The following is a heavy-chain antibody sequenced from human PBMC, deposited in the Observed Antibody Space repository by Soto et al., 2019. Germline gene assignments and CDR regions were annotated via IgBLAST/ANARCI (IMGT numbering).Heavy chain of an antibody. CDR2: IGIGGDT. Sequence: EVQLVESGGGLVQPGGSLRLSCAASRFTLSNHDMYWVRQGKGKGLEWVSAIGIGGDTYYPGSVKGRFTISRQNARNSLYLQMNNLRAGDTAVYYCARGPGSPRYYNGMDVWGQGTTVTVSS. CDR1: RFTLSNHD. J-gene: IGHJ6*02. CDR3: ARGPGSPRYYNGMDV. D-gene: IGHD3-10*01. V-gene: IGHV3-13*01.